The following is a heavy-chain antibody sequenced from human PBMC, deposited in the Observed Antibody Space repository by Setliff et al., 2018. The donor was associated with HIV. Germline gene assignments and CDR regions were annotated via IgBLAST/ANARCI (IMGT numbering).Heavy chain of an antibody. Sequence: SETLSLTCTVSGGSISSYYWSWIRQPAGKGLEWIGRIYTSGSTKYNPSLQSRVTMSRDTSKNQFSLHLRSVTAADTAVYYCAEGAVTFGGVLNYWGQGAQVTVSS. CDR1: GGSISSYY. CDR3: AEGAVTFGGVLNY. CDR2: IYTSGST. J-gene: IGHJ4*02. V-gene: IGHV4-4*07. D-gene: IGHD3-16*01.